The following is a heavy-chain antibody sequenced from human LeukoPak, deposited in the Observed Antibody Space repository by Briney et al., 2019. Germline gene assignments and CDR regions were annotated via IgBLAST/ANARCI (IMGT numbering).Heavy chain of an antibody. V-gene: IGHV1-18*01. Sequence: ASVRVSCKASGGTFSSYAISWVRQAPGQGPEWMGWISGYNGDTNYAQEFQGRVTMTTDTSTSTTYMELRSLRSDDTAVYYCARDDNGAVAYWGQGTLVTVSS. CDR3: ARDDNGAVAY. CDR2: ISGYNGDT. D-gene: IGHD6-19*01. J-gene: IGHJ4*02. CDR1: GGTFSSYA.